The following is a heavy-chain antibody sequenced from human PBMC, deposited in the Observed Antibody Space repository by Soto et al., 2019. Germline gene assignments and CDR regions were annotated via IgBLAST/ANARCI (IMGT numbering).Heavy chain of an antibody. CDR3: ARGEVVASNWFDP. Sequence: QVQMQESGPGLVKPSQTLYLTCSVSGGSIIDSGSFYWNWIRQHPGTGLEWIGYIYYSGSTYYNLSLKRRATISLDTAKHQFSLKLTSVTAADTAIYYCARGEVVASNWFDPWGQGTLVTVSS. CDR2: IYYSGST. V-gene: IGHV4-31*03. J-gene: IGHJ5*02. D-gene: IGHD2-15*01. CDR1: GGSIIDSGSFY.